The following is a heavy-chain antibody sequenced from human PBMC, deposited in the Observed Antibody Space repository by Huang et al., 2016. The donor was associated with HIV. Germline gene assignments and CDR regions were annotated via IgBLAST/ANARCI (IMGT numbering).Heavy chain of an antibody. CDR1: TATFNAYW. Sequence: LVESGGGLVQPGGSRRLSCAGSTATFNAYWVTWVRQRPGQGLEWVANIKQDGSEKYYMDSVEGRFNISRDNVKKLLFLEMNNLRVADTAVYYCATKASAMDIWGQGTTVIVSS. CDR3: ATKASAMDI. CDR2: IKQDGSEK. J-gene: IGHJ6*02. V-gene: IGHV3-7*01. D-gene: IGHD1-7*01.